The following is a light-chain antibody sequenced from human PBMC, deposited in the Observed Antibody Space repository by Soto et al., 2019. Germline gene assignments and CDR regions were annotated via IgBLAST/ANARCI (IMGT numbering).Light chain of an antibody. Sequence: ETVLTQSPGTLSLSPGERATLSCRASQTVGTYLAWYQQKPGQAPRLLVFGASSRATGVPDRFSGSGSGTDFTLTISRLEPEDFAVYYCQQYGSSPGTFGQGTKVDNK. CDR3: QQYGSSPGT. J-gene: IGKJ1*01. CDR1: QTVGTY. CDR2: GAS. V-gene: IGKV3-20*01.